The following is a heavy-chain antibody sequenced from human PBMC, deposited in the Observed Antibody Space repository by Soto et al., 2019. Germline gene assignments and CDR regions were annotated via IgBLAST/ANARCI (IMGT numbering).Heavy chain of an antibody. D-gene: IGHD3-10*01. CDR1: GLTFSSYA. CDR3: ATTLDYYYGSGTLY. V-gene: IGHV3-23*01. Sequence: GGSLRLSCAASGLTFSSYAMSWVRQAPGKGLEWVSALSGSGGSTYYADSVKGRFTISRDNSKNTLYLQMNSLRAEDTAVYYCATTLDYYYGSGTLYWGQGTLVTVSS. J-gene: IGHJ4*02. CDR2: LSGSGGST.